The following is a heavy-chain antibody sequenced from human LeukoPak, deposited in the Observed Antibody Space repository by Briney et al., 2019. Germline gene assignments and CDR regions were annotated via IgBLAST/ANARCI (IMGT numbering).Heavy chain of an antibody. CDR1: GGTFSSYA. J-gene: IGHJ5*02. D-gene: IGHD6-25*01. V-gene: IGHV1-69*13. CDR3: ARGLFGDSSGDNWFDP. CDR2: IIPIFGTA. Sequence: ASVKVSCKASGGTFSSYAISWVRQAPGQGLEWMGGIIPIFGTANYAQKFQGRVTITADESTSTAYMELSSLRSEDTAVYYCARGLFGDSSGDNWFDPWGQGTLVTVSS.